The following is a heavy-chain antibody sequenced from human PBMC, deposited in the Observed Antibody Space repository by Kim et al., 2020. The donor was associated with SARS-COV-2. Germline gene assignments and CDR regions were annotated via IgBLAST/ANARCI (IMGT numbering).Heavy chain of an antibody. D-gene: IGHD3-3*01. CDR3: ARGGANSYYDFWSGLRHWFDP. CDR1: GGTFSSYA. Sequence: SVKVSCKASGGTFSSYAISWVRQAPGQGREWMGGIIPIFGTANYAQKFQGRVTITADESTSTAYMELSRLRSEDTAGYYCARGGANSYYDFWSGLRHWFDPWGQGTLVTVSS. CDR2: IIPIFGTA. V-gene: IGHV1-69*13. J-gene: IGHJ5*02.